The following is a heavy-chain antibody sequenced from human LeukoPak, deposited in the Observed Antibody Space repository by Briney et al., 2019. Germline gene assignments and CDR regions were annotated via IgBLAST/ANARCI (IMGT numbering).Heavy chain of an antibody. D-gene: IGHD1-26*01. CDR3: ARDGRVQWRDVDY. CDR2: IIPILGIA. V-gene: IGHV1-69*04. J-gene: IGHJ4*02. Sequence: ASVKVSCKASGGTFSSYAISWVRQAPGQGLEWMGRIIPILGIANYAQKFQGRVTITADKSTSTAYMELSSLRSEDTAVYYCARDGRVQWRDVDYWGQGTLVTVSS. CDR1: GGTFSSYA.